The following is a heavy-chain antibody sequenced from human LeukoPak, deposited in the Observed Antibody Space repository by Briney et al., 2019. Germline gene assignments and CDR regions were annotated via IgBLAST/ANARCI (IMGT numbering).Heavy chain of an antibody. CDR2: ISYDGSNK. D-gene: IGHD3-22*01. J-gene: IGHJ4*02. Sequence: PGGSLRLSCAASGFTFSSYGMHWVRQAPGKGLEWVAVISYDGSNKYYADSVKGRFTISRDNSKNTLYLQMNSLRAEDTAVYYCAKNGPYYDSSGYYLYYFDYWGQGTLVTVSS. V-gene: IGHV3-30*18. CDR1: GFTFSSYG. CDR3: AKNGPYYDSSGYYLYYFDY.